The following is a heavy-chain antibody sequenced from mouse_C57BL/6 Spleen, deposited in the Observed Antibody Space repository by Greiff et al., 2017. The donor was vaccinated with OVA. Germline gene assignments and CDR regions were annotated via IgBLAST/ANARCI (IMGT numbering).Heavy chain of an antibody. CDR1: GFTFSDYG. D-gene: IGHD4-1*01. CDR2: ISSGSSTI. J-gene: IGHJ3*01. V-gene: IGHV5-17*01. Sequence: EVKLMESGGGLVKPGGSLKLSCAASGFTFSDYGMHWVRQAPEKGLEWVAYISSGSSTIYYADTVKGRFTISRDNAKNTLFLQMTRLRSEDTAMYYCARGVGRDWFAYWGQGTLVTVSA. CDR3: ARGVGRDWFAY.